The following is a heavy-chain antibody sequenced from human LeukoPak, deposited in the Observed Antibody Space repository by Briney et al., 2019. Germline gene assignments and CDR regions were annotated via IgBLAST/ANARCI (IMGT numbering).Heavy chain of an antibody. D-gene: IGHD3-16*01. V-gene: IGHV3-23*01. CDR2: ISGSGGST. J-gene: IGHJ3*02. CDR3: AKWPGITWAFDI. Sequence: PGGSLRLSCAASGFTFSSYAMSWVRQAPGKELEWVSAISGSGGSTYYADSVKGRFTISRDNSKNTLYLQMNSLRAEDTAVYYCAKWPGITWAFDIWGQGTMVTVSS. CDR1: GFTFSSYA.